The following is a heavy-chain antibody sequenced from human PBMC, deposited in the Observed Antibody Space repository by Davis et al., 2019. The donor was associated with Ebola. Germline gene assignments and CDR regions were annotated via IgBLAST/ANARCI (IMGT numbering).Heavy chain of an antibody. J-gene: IGHJ6*02. D-gene: IGHD2-2*01. CDR3: AKHMPSSYGMDV. CDR1: GFTFSSYA. Sequence: PGGSLRLSCAASGFTFSSYAMDWVRQAPGKGLEWVSTITGSGDSTYYADSVKGRFTISRDNSKNTLYLQMNSLRAEDTAVYYCAKHMPSSYGMDVWGQGTTVTVSS. CDR2: ITGSGDST. V-gene: IGHV3-23*01.